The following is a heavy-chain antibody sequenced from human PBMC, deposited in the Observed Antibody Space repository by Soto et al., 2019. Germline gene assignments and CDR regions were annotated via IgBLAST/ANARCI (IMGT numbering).Heavy chain of an antibody. Sequence: QLQLQQSGPGLVRPSETLSLTCTVVGGSISTNFYWAWVRQPPGKGLEYIASIHRAGSPHYNPSLQSRDTISLDTSKSKSSLQLRSVTAADTAVYKCARHRQWLIGLEFWGQGTTVSVS. D-gene: IGHD5-12*01. CDR1: GGSISTNFY. J-gene: IGHJ6*02. CDR3: ARHRQWLIGLEF. V-gene: IGHV4-39*01. CDR2: IHRAGSP.